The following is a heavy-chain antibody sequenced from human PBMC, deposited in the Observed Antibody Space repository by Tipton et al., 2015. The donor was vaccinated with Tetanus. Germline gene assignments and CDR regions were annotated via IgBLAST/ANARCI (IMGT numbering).Heavy chain of an antibody. CDR1: GFTFDAYA. Sequence: SLRLSCAASGFTFDAYAMHWVRQAPGKGLEWVSGITWTSGSIRYADSVKGRFTISRYNAKKSLYLQMNSLRAEYTALYYCAKDGEMDQMTYNCFDSCGQGTLVTFSS. CDR2: ITWTSGSI. D-gene: IGHD5-24*01. CDR3: AKDGEMDQMTYNCFDS. V-gene: IGHV3-9*01. J-gene: IGHJ5*01.